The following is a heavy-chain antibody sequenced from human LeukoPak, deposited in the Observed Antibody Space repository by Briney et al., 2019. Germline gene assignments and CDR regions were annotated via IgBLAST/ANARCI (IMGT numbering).Heavy chain of an antibody. Sequence: GGPLRLSCAASGFTFRTPGMNWVRQAPGKGLEWVSYISSSGTTISYAQSVKGRFTITRDNAQNSLTLHMNTLRADDTAVYYCAKDGGTHFDHWGQGTLVTVSS. CDR2: ISSSGTTI. CDR3: AKDGGTHFDH. D-gene: IGHD1-26*01. J-gene: IGHJ4*02. V-gene: IGHV3-48*01. CDR1: GFTFRTPG.